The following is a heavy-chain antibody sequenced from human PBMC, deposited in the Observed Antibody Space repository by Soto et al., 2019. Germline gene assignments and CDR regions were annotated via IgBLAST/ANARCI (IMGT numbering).Heavy chain of an antibody. Sequence: GGSLRLSCGASGFTFSDNAMTWVRQAPGEGLEWVSSISDDGDSTYYADSVKGRFAVSRDNSKNTLFLHMNSLGAEDTAVYYCAKSLSTAVNYGLDVWGQGTSVTVSS. CDR3: AKSLSTAVNYGLDV. V-gene: IGHV3-23*01. D-gene: IGHD2-2*01. CDR2: ISDDGDST. J-gene: IGHJ6*02. CDR1: GFTFSDNA.